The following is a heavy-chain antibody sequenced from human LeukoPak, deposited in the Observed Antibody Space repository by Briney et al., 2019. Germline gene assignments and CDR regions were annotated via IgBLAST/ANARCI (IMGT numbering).Heavy chain of an antibody. CDR3: AKSDYYDSSGP. J-gene: IGHJ4*02. D-gene: IGHD3-22*01. Sequence: GGSLRLSCAASGFTFSSYWMHWVRQAPGKGLEWVSAISGSGGSTYYADSVKGRFTISRDNSKNTLYLQMNSLRAEDTAVYYCAKSDYYDSSGPWGQGTLVTVSS. CDR1: GFTFSSYW. V-gene: IGHV3-23*01. CDR2: ISGSGGST.